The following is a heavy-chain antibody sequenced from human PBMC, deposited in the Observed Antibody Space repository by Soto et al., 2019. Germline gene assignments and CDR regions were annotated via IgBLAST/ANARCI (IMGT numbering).Heavy chain of an antibody. CDR1: GYTFTSYG. J-gene: IGHJ6*02. Sequence: ASVKVSCKASGYTFTSYGISWVRQAPGQGLGWLGWIGTYNGDTNYAQNFQGRVTMTTDTSTSTVYMELSSLRSEDTAVYYCARDRGRGGSYYIYFYGMDVWGQGTTVTVSS. D-gene: IGHD1-26*01. CDR2: IGTYNGDT. CDR3: ARDRGRGGSYYIYFYGMDV. V-gene: IGHV1-18*01.